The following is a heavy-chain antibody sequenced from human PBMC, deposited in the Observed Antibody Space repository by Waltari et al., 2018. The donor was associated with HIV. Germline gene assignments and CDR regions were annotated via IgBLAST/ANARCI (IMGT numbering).Heavy chain of an antibody. CDR3: ARFDGGGSGVYH. Sequence: EVQLVESGGGLVKPGGSLRLSCAASGFSFSSYSMSWVRQAPGKGLEWVSSSDSGNSYLNYADSVRCRFTISRDNAKNSLFLQLNSLRVEDTAFYYCARFDGGGSGVYHWGQGTLVTVSS. D-gene: IGHD2-15*01. CDR1: GFSFSSYS. CDR2: SDSGNSYL. J-gene: IGHJ5*02. V-gene: IGHV3-21*01.